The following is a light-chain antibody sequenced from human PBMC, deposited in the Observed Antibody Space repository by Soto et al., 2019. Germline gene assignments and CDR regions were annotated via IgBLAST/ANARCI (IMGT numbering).Light chain of an antibody. V-gene: IGLV1-51*01. CDR1: TSNIERNS. CDR3: GTWGSGLSAAL. J-gene: IGLJ2*01. Sequence: QSVLTQPPSVSAAPGQKVTISCSGSTSNIERNSVSWYQQLPGTAPKLLIYDTTKRPSGIPDRFSASKSGTSATLAITGLQTGDEADYYCGTWGSGLSAALFGGGTQLTVL. CDR2: DTT.